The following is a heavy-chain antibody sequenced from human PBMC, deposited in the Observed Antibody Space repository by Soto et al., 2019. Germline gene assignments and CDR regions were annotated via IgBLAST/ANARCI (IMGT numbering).Heavy chain of an antibody. J-gene: IGHJ3*02. CDR1: GYTFTSYG. CDR3: ARDNSPAAGTGGGDAFDI. Sequence: ASVKVSCKASGYTFTSYGISWVRQAPGQGLEWMGWISAYNGNTNYAQKLQGRVTMTTDTSTSTAYMELRSLRSDDTAVYYCARDNSPAAGTGGGDAFDIWGQGTMVTVSS. CDR2: ISAYNGNT. V-gene: IGHV1-18*01. D-gene: IGHD6-13*01.